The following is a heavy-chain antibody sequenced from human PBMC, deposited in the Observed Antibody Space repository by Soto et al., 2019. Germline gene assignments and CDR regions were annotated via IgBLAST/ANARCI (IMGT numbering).Heavy chain of an antibody. J-gene: IGHJ6*03. CDR3: ARVGSSYHYYYMGF. CDR2: IYYSGST. CDR1: GGSIGIYY. D-gene: IGHD3-10*01. V-gene: IGHV4-59*01. Sequence: SDTLSLTCTVSGGSIGIYYWSWIRQPPGKGLEWIGYIYYSGSTNYNPSLKSRVTISVDTSKNQFSLKLSSVTAADTAVYYCARVGSSYHYYYMGFWGKGTTGTVS.